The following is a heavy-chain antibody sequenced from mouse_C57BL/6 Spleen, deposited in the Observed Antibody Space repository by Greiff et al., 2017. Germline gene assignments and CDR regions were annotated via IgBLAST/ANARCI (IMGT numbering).Heavy chain of an antibody. Sequence: EVQLQQSGPELVKPGASVKISCKASGYTFTDYYMNWVKQSHGKSLEWIGDINPNNGGTSYNQKFKGKATLTVDKSSSTAYMELRSLTSEDSAVYYCARPHYSGYFDYWGQGTTLTVSS. CDR3: ARPHYSGYFDY. CDR2: INPNNGGT. D-gene: IGHD2-12*01. CDR1: GYTFTDYY. V-gene: IGHV1-26*01. J-gene: IGHJ2*01.